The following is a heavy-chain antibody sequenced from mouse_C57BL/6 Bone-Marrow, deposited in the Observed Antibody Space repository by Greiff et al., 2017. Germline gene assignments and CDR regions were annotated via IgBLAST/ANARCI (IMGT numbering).Heavy chain of an antibody. J-gene: IGHJ1*03. CDR2: IDPENGDT. D-gene: IGHD1-1*01. CDR3: TFPPYYYGSSYGYFDV. V-gene: IGHV14-4*01. Sequence: VQLQQSGAELVRPGASVKLSCTASGFNIKDDYMHWVKQRPEQGLEWIGWIDPENGDTEYASKFQGKATITADTSSNTASLQLSSLTSEDTAVYYCTFPPYYYGSSYGYFDVWGTGTTVTVSS. CDR1: GFNIKDDY.